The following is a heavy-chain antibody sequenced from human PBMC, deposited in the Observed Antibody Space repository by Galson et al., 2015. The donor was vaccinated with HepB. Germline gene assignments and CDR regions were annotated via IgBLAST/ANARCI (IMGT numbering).Heavy chain of an antibody. CDR2: IRSKANSYAT. V-gene: IGHV3-73*01. CDR3: IYGGNSGAFDI. Sequence: LRLSCAASGFTFSGSAMHWVRQASGKGLEWVGRIRSKANSYATAYAASVKGRFTISRDDSKNTAYLQMNSLKTEDTAVYYCIYGGNSGAFDIWGQGTMVTVSS. D-gene: IGHD4-23*01. CDR1: GFTFSGSA. J-gene: IGHJ3*02.